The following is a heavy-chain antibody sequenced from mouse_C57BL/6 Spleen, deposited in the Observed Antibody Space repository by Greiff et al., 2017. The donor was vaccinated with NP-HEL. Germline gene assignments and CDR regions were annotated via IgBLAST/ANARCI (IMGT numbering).Heavy chain of an antibody. D-gene: IGHD2-3*01. CDR2: IWSGGST. CDR3: ARDEGYYSDYARDY. Sequence: VQLQQSGPGLVQPSQSLSITCTVSGFSLTSYGVHWVRQSPGKGLEWLGVIWSGGSTDYNAAFISRLSISKDNCKRQVFFKMNSLQADDTAIYYCARDEGYYSDYARDYWGQGNAVTVPS. J-gene: IGHJ4*01. V-gene: IGHV2-2*01. CDR1: GFSLTSYG.